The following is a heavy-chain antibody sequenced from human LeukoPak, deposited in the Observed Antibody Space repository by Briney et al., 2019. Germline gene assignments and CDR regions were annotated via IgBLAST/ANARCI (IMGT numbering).Heavy chain of an antibody. J-gene: IGHJ5*02. Sequence: GESLKISCKGSGYSFTSYWIGCVRQMAGKGLEWMGIIYHGDSDTRYSPSFQGQVTISADKSISTAYLQWSSLKASDTTMYYCALYDFWSGSTGGGFDPWGQGTLVTVSS. CDR1: GYSFTSYW. D-gene: IGHD3-3*01. V-gene: IGHV5-51*01. CDR2: IYHGDSDT. CDR3: ALYDFWSGSTGGGFDP.